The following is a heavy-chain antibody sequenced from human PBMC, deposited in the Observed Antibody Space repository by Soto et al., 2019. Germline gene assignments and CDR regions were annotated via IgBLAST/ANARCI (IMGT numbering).Heavy chain of an antibody. J-gene: IGHJ4*02. CDR3: SRDPCAYCGGDCYLDYFDY. CDR2: ISAYNGNT. V-gene: IGHV1-18*01. Sequence: ASVKVSCTASGYTFTSYGISWVRPAPGQGLEWMGWISAYNGNTNYAQKLQGRVNMTTDTSTSTAYMELRSLRSDDTAVYYCSRDPCAYCGGDCYLDYFDYWGQ. D-gene: IGHD2-21*02. CDR1: GYTFTSYG.